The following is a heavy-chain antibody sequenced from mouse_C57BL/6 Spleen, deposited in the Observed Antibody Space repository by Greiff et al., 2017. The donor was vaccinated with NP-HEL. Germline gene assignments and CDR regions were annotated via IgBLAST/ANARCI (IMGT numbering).Heavy chain of an antibody. J-gene: IGHJ3*01. CDR2: IDPSDSYT. CDR1: GYTFTSYW. Sequence: VQLQQPGAELVMPGASVKLSCKASGYTFTSYWMHWVKQRPGQGLEWIGEIDPSDSYTNYNQKFKGKSTLTVDKSSSTAYMQLSSLTSEDSAVYYCARWEGYDRGFAYWGQGTLVTVSA. V-gene: IGHV1-69*01. CDR3: ARWEGYDRGFAY. D-gene: IGHD2-2*01.